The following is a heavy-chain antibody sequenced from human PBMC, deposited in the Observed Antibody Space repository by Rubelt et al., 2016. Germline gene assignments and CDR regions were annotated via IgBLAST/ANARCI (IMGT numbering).Heavy chain of an antibody. CDR1: GFTFSSYS. CDR3: AGVAYSSSSHPFDY. Sequence: EVQLVESGGGLVKPGGSLRLSCAASGFTFSSYSMNWVRQAPGKGLEWVSSISSSSSYIYYADSVKGLISLSEDNAKNSLYLQMNSLRAEDTAAYYCAGVAYSSSSHPFDYWGQGTLVTVSS. V-gene: IGHV3-21*01. CDR2: ISSSSSYI. D-gene: IGHD6-6*01. J-gene: IGHJ4*02.